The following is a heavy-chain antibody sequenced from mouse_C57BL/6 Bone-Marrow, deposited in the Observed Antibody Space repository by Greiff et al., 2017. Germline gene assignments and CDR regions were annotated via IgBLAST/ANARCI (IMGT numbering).Heavy chain of an antibody. J-gene: IGHJ1*03. CDR1: GFTFTDYY. CDR2: IRNKANGYTT. CDR3: ASYYYGSSYSYWYFDV. V-gene: IGHV7-3*01. Sequence: EVQVVESGGGLVQPGGSLSLSCAASGFTFTDYYMSWVRQPPGKALEWLGFIRNKANGYTTEYSASVKGRFTISRDNSQSILYLQMNALRAEDSATYYCASYYYGSSYSYWYFDVWGTGTTVTVSS. D-gene: IGHD1-1*01.